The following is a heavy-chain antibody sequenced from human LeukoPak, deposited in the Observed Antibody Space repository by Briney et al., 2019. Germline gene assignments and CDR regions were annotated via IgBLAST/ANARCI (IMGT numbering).Heavy chain of an antibody. CDR1: GGSISSYY. CDR3: ARDSYDSSGYYVPFDY. D-gene: IGHD3-22*01. CDR2: IYYSGST. V-gene: IGHV4-59*01. Sequence: TSETLSLTCTVSGGSISSYYWSWIRQPPGKGLEWIGYIYYSGSTNYNPSLKSRVTISVDTSKNQFSLKLSSVTAADTAVYCCARDSYDSSGYYVPFDYWGQGTLVTVSS. J-gene: IGHJ4*02.